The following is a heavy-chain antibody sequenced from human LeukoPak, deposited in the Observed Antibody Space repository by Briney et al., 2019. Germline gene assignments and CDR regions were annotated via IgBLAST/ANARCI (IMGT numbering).Heavy chain of an antibody. CDR1: GFIFSEYY. J-gene: IGHJ6*03. CDR2: IKGTGLTT. Sequence: GGSLRLSCSASGFIFSEYYMTWIRQAPGKGLEWVSTIKGTGLTTYYADSVKGRFTISRDNAKNTVFLQTGSLRADDTAMYYCARAGELRYMDVWGKGTAVTVSS. V-gene: IGHV3-11*01. CDR3: ARAGELRYMDV. D-gene: IGHD3-16*01.